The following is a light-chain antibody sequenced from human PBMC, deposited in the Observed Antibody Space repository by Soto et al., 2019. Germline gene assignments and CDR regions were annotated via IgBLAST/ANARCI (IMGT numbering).Light chain of an antibody. CDR3: QQYDIWPPYT. Sequence: EIVMTQSPATLSVSPGERATLSCRASQSVSSSYLAWYQQKPGQSPRLLIYGAFTRATGIPARFSGSGSGTEFTLTISSLQSEDFAVYYCQQYDIWPPYTFGQGTKVDIK. V-gene: IGKV3-15*01. J-gene: IGKJ2*01. CDR2: GAF. CDR1: QSVSSSY.